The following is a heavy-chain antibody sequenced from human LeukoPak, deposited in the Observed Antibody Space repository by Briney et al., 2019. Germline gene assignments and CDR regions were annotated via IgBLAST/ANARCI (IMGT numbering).Heavy chain of an antibody. J-gene: IGHJ5*02. Sequence: PSETLSLTCTVSGGSISSRSYYWGWIRQPPGKGLEWIGSIYYSGSTYYNPSLKSRVTISVDTSKNQFSLKLSSVTAADTAVYYCARDLTYYYDSDGYYYRWFDPWGQGTLVTVSS. CDR1: GGSISSRSYY. CDR2: IYYSGST. D-gene: IGHD3-22*01. CDR3: ARDLTYYYDSDGYYYRWFDP. V-gene: IGHV4-39*07.